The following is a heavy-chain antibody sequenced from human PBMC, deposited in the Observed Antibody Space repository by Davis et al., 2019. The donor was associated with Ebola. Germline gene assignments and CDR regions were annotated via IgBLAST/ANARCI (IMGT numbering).Heavy chain of an antibody. V-gene: IGHV3-30-3*01. Sequence: PGGSLRLSCAASGFTFSSYAMHWVRQAPGKGLEWVAVISYDGSNKYYADSVKGRFTISRDNSKNTLYLQMNSLRAEDTAVYYCARDTLRFLEWLTYYYYYYMDVWGKGTTVTVSS. J-gene: IGHJ6*03. CDR1: GFTFSSYA. D-gene: IGHD3-3*01. CDR2: ISYDGSNK. CDR3: ARDTLRFLEWLTYYYYYYMDV.